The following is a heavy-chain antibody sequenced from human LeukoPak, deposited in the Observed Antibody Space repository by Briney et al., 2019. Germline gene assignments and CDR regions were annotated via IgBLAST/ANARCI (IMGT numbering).Heavy chain of an antibody. V-gene: IGHV3-23*01. J-gene: IGHJ4*02. Sequence: GGSLRLSCAASEFTFSSYAMSWVRQAPGKGLEWVSAITGSGGSTYYADSVEGRFTISRDNFKNMLYLQMDSLRAEDTALYYCAKAEGYSYGFDYWGQGTLVTVSS. D-gene: IGHD5-18*01. CDR1: EFTFSSYA. CDR2: ITGSGGST. CDR3: AKAEGYSYGFDY.